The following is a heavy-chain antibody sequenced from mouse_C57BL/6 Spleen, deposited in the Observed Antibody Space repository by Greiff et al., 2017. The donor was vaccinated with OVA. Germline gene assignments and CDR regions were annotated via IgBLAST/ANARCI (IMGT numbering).Heavy chain of an antibody. CDR1: GYTFTEYT. CDR2: FYPGSGSI. V-gene: IGHV1-62-2*01. D-gene: IGHD1-1*01. J-gene: IGHJ4*01. Sequence: QVQLKESGAELVKPGASVKLSCKASGYTFTEYTIHWVKQRSGQGLEWIGWFYPGSGSIKYNEKFKDKATLTADKSSSTVYMELSRLTSEDSAVYFWARHEVPLYYGSSHYAMDYWGQGTSVTVSS. CDR3: ARHEVPLYYGSSHYAMDY.